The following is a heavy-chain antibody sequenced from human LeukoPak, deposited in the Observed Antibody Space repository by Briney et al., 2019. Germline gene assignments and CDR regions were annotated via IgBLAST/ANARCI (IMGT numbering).Heavy chain of an antibody. CDR3: AELGITMIGGV. D-gene: IGHD3-10*02. Sequence: GGSLRLSCAASGLTFSSYGMSWVRQAPGRGLEWVSAIGTTGGTIYYADSVKGRFTISRDNAKNSLYLQMNSLRAEDTAVYYCAELGITMIGGVWGKGTTVTISS. CDR2: IGTTGGTI. CDR1: GLTFSSYG. J-gene: IGHJ6*04. V-gene: IGHV3-48*03.